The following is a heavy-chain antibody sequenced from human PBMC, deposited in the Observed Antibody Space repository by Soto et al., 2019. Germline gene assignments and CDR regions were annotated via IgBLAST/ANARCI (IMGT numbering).Heavy chain of an antibody. J-gene: IGHJ5*02. CDR3: ARDGGGVDTAMVTVPTVYNWFDP. V-gene: IGHV1-69*12. CDR1: GGTFSSYA. D-gene: IGHD5-18*01. Sequence: QVQLVQSGAEVKKPGSSVKVSCKASGGTFSSYAISWVRQAPGQGLEWMGGIIPIFGTANYAQKFQGRVTITADESTSTAYMELSSLRSEDMAVYYCARDGGGVDTAMVTVPTVYNWFDPWGQGTLVTVSS. CDR2: IIPIFGTA.